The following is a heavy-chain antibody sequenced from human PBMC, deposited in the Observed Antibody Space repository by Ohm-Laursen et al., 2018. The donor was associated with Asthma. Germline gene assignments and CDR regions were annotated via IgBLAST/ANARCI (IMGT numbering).Heavy chain of an antibody. CDR2: GGSYYDGGLK. Sequence: RSLRLSCAAFGFTFRSYAMHWVRQAPGKGLEWVAVGGSYYDGGLKYYADSVNGRFTVSRDDSKNTLYLQMNSLRPDDTAVYYCARDVMEWYLPAFDFWGQGTLVTVSS. CDR3: ARDVMEWYLPAFDF. D-gene: IGHD3-3*01. CDR1: GFTFRSYA. V-gene: IGHV3-30-3*01. J-gene: IGHJ4*02.